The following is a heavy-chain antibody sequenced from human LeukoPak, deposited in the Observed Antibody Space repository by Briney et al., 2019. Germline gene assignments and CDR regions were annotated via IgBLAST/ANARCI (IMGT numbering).Heavy chain of an antibody. V-gene: IGHV3-30*18. Sequence: TGGSLRLSCAASGFTFSSYGMHWVRQAPGKGLEWVAVISYDGSNKYYADSVKGRFTISRDNSKNTLYLQMNSLRAEDTAVYYCAKDVVRMSSPLYYFDYWGQGALVTVSS. D-gene: IGHD2-15*01. CDR3: AKDVVRMSSPLYYFDY. CDR1: GFTFSSYG. J-gene: IGHJ4*02. CDR2: ISYDGSNK.